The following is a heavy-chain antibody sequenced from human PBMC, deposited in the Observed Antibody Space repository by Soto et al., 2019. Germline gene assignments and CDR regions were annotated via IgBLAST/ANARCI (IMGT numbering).Heavy chain of an antibody. D-gene: IGHD6-13*01. CDR2: ISGNGGST. Sequence: GGSLRLSCAASGFTFSSYAMHWVRQAPGKGLEYVSAISGNGGSTYYAHSVKRRFTIPRDNSKNTLYLQMNSLRAEDTAVYYCAKPLIAAAGTLVKWGQGTLVTVSS. V-gene: IGHV3-64*04. J-gene: IGHJ4*02. CDR1: GFTFSSYA. CDR3: AKPLIAAAGTLVK.